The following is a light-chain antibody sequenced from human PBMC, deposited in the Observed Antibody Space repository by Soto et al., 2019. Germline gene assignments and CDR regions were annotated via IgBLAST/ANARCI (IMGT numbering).Light chain of an antibody. V-gene: IGLV1-47*01. CDR3: AAWDDSLSGRHVV. J-gene: IGLJ2*01. Sequence: QSVLTQPPSASGTPGQRVTISCSGSSSNIGSNYVYWYQQLPGTAPKLLIYRNNQRPSWVPDRFSGAKSGTSASLAISGLRSEDEADYYCAAWDDSLSGRHVVFGGGTQLTVL. CDR1: SSNIGSNY. CDR2: RNN.